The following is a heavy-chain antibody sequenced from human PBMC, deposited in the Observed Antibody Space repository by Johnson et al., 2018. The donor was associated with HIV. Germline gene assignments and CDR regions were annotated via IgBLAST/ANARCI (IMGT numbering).Heavy chain of an antibody. D-gene: IGHD1-26*01. Sequence: VQLVESGGALVQPGGSLRLSCAASGFTFSTFWMSWVRQAPGKGLEWVANIKQDGSEKYYVDSVKGRFIISRDNAKNSLYLQMKSLRAEDTAVYYCARDLRVGVSAFDIWGQGTMVTVSS. J-gene: IGHJ3*02. CDR2: IKQDGSEK. V-gene: IGHV3-7*05. CDR1: GFTFSTFW. CDR3: ARDLRVGVSAFDI.